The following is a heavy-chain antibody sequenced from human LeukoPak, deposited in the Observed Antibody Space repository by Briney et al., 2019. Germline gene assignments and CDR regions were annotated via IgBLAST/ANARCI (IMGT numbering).Heavy chain of an antibody. CDR1: GFAFRNYW. Sequence: PGGSLRLSCAASGFAFRNYWMHWVRQAPGKGLEWVSVFSGSGGSTYYADSVKGRFTISRDNSKNTLYLQMNSLRAEDTAVYYCAKAGSIRFDYWGQGTLVTVSS. D-gene: IGHD1-26*01. V-gene: IGHV3-23*01. CDR3: AKAGSIRFDY. CDR2: FSGSGGST. J-gene: IGHJ4*02.